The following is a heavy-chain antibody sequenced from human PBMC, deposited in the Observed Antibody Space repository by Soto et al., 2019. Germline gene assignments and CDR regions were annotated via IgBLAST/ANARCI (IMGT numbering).Heavy chain of an antibody. D-gene: IGHD3-22*01. V-gene: IGHV4-31*03. CDR2: IYYSGST. CDR1: GGSISSGGYY. Sequence: LSLTCTVSGGSISSGGYYWSWIRQHPGKGLEWIGYIYYSGSTYYNPSLKSRVTISVDTSKNQFSLKLSSVTAADTAVYYCARGGYYYDSRGSPSHAFDIWGQGTMVTVSS. CDR3: ARGGYYYDSRGSPSHAFDI. J-gene: IGHJ3*02.